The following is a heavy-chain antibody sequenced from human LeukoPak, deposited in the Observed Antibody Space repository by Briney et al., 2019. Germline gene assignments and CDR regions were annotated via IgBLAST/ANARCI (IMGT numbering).Heavy chain of an antibody. J-gene: IGHJ4*02. CDR1: GFTFSTHG. D-gene: IGHD6-13*01. Sequence: GGSLSLSCAASGFTFSTHGMSWVRQAPGKGLEWVANIRQDGSEKHYVDSVKGRFTISRENSKNTLYLQMNSLRAEDTAVYYCARVQGYMTEDYFDYWGQGTLITVSS. V-gene: IGHV3-7*03. CDR2: IRQDGSEK. CDR3: ARVQGYMTEDYFDY.